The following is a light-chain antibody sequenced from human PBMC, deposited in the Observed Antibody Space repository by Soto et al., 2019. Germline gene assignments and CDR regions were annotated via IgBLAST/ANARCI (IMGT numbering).Light chain of an antibody. CDR2: AAS. Sequence: DVQMTQSPSSLSASVGDRVTITCRASKNIADFLNWYQQKSGKAPKLLIYAASRLQTGVPSRFSGRASGSDFTLTISSLQPEDFATYYCPQTYRNPQTFGQGTKVQIK. V-gene: IGKV1-39*01. J-gene: IGKJ1*01. CDR1: KNIADF. CDR3: PQTYRNPQT.